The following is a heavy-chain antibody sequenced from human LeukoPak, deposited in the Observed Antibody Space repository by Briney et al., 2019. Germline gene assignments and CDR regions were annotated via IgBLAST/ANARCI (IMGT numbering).Heavy chain of an antibody. CDR2: IYYSGST. Sequence: SETLSLTCTVSGGSISSYYWSWIRQPPGKGLEWIGYIYYSGSTNYNPSLKSRVTISVDTSKNQFSLKLSSVTAADTAVYYCARHRRSSSFVDYWGQGTLVTVSS. D-gene: IGHD6-13*01. CDR3: ARHRRSSSFVDY. J-gene: IGHJ4*02. CDR1: GGSISSYY. V-gene: IGHV4-59*08.